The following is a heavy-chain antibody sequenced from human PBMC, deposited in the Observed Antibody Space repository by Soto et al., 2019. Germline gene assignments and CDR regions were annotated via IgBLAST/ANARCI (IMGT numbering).Heavy chain of an antibody. D-gene: IGHD4-17*01. CDR1: GGSISSYD. Sequence: PSESLSLTCTVSGGSISSYDGSWIRQPPGKGLEWIGYIYYSGSTKYNPSLNSRVTMSVDTSKNQFSLKLSSVTAADTAVYYCARHDYGAQRYFDLWGRGTLVTVSS. CDR3: ARHDYGAQRYFDL. J-gene: IGHJ2*01. V-gene: IGHV4-59*08. CDR2: IYYSGST.